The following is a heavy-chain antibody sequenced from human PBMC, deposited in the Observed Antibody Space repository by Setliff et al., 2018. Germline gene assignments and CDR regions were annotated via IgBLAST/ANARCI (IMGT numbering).Heavy chain of an antibody. CDR2: ISTDGSSI. CDR1: GFTFSTYW. D-gene: IGHD3-16*01. Sequence: GGSLRLSCVTSGFTFSTYWMHWVRQAPGQGLVWVARISTDGSSITYADSVRGRFTISRDNAKQSLYLQMNSLRVEDTAVYYCARGGSYPDYGGQGTVVTVSS. J-gene: IGHJ4*02. CDR3: ARGGSYPDY. V-gene: IGHV3-74*03.